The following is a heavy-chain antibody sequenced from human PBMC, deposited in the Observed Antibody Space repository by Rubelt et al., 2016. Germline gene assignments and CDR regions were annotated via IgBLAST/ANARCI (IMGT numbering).Heavy chain of an antibody. J-gene: IGHJ4*02. Sequence: EVQLVESGGGLVQPGGSLRLSCVASGFTFSSYDMNWVRQPPGKGLEWVSGIGTSGDTSYHDSVRGRFTISREDARNSFYLNMKTLRADDTAIYYCARQNGAPPYFDYWGQGILVSVSS. CDR2: IGTSGDT. CDR1: GFTFSSYD. CDR3: ARQNGAPPYFDY. V-gene: IGHV3-13*01. D-gene: IGHD2-21*01.